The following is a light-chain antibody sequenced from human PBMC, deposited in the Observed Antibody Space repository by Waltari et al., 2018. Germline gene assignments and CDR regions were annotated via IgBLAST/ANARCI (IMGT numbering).Light chain of an antibody. CDR2: GAS. J-gene: IGKJ4*01. Sequence: EIVLTQSPDTLSLSPGERATLSCRASQSVRSNYLAGYQQKPGQAPRLLINGASSRATGVPDRFSASGSGTDFTLTISRLEPEDFAVYYCQQYGDSPLTFGGGTKVEIK. CDR1: QSVRSNY. CDR3: QQYGDSPLT. V-gene: IGKV3-20*01.